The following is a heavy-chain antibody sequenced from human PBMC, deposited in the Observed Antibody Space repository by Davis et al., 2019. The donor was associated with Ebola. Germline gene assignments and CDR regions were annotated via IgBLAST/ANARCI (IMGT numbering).Heavy chain of an antibody. CDR3: ARSITMIVVAYFDY. CDR2: INPHNGNT. J-gene: IGHJ4*02. Sequence: AASVKVSCKASGYTFTSYGITWVRQAPGQGLEWMGWINPHNGNTNYAQNVQGRVTMTTDTSTSTAYMEVGSLKSDDTAVYYCARSITMIVVAYFDYWGQGTLVTVSS. V-gene: IGHV1-18*04. D-gene: IGHD3-22*01. CDR1: GYTFTSYG.